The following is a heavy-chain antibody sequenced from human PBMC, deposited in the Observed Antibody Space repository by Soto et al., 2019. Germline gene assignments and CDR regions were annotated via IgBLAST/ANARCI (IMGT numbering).Heavy chain of an antibody. Sequence: GGSLRLSXAASGFTFSGDAMNWVRQAPGKGLEWVSSISTTSTYIYYADSVKGRFTISRDNANNSLHLQMNSLRAEDTADYYCVRDYVMDVWGQGTTVTVSS. V-gene: IGHV3-21*01. CDR3: VRDYVMDV. CDR1: GFTFSGDA. J-gene: IGHJ6*02. CDR2: ISTTSTYI. D-gene: IGHD3-10*02.